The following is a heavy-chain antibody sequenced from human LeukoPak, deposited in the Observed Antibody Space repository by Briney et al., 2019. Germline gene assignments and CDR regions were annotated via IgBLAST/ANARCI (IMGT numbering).Heavy chain of an antibody. J-gene: IGHJ3*02. CDR3: ARDDSSSDHDAFDI. CDR2: IYYSGST. D-gene: IGHD6-19*01. Sequence: SETLSLTCTVSGVSISSYYRSWIRQPPGKGLEWLGYIYYSGSTNYNPSLKSRVTISVDTSKNQFSLKLSSVTAADTAVYYCARDDSSSDHDAFDIWGQGTMVTVSS. CDR1: GVSISSYY. V-gene: IGHV4-59*01.